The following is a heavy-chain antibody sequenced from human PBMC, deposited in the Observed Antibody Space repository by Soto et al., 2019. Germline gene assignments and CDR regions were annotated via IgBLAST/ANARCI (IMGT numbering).Heavy chain of an antibody. CDR2: INHSGST. CDR1: GGSFSGYY. J-gene: IGHJ6*03. CDR3: ARGSKATTDYYYYMDV. V-gene: IGHV4-34*01. D-gene: IGHD5-12*01. Sequence: SETLSLTCAVYGGSFSGYYWSWIRQPPGKGLEWIGEINHSGSTNYNPSLKSRVTTSVDTSKNQFSLKLSSVTAADTAVYYCARGSKATTDYYYYMDVWGKGTTVTVSS.